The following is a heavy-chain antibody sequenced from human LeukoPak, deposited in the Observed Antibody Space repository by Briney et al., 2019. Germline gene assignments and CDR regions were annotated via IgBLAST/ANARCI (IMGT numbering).Heavy chain of an antibody. Sequence: GGSLRLSCAASGFTFSSYAMSWVRQAPGKGPEWVALIWYDGSNKYYGDSVKGRFTVSRDNSKNTVYLQMNTLRAEDTAVYYCASHQQSGYWRKDAFDIWGQGTMVTVSS. J-gene: IGHJ3*02. CDR3: ASHQQSGYWRKDAFDI. D-gene: IGHD3-3*01. CDR1: GFTFSSYA. CDR2: IWYDGSNK. V-gene: IGHV3-33*08.